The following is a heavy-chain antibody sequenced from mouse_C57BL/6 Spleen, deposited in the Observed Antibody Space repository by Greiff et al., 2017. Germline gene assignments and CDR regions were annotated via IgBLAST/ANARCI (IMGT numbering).Heavy chain of an antibody. CDR1: GFTFSDYG. CDR3: ARQGRDCYLDD. Sequence: EVKLVESGGGLVKPGGSLKLSCAASGFTFSDYGMHWVRQAPEKGLEWVAYISSGSSTIYYADTVKGRFTISRDNAKNTLCLQMTSLRSEDTAMYDGARQGRDCYLDDWGTGTTVTVSS. J-gene: IGHJ1*03. V-gene: IGHV5-17*01. CDR2: ISSGSSTI.